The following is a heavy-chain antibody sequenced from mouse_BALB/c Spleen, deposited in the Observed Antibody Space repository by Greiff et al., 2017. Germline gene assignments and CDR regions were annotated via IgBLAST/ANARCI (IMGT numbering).Heavy chain of an antibody. V-gene: IGHV3-6*02. CDR2: ISYDGSN. CDR3: ARDPFYDGSDY. D-gene: IGHD2-3*01. Sequence: EVKLQESGPGLVKPSQSLSLTCSVTGYSITSGYYWNWIRQFPGNKLEWMGYISYDGSNNYNPSLKNRISITRDTSKNQFFLKLNSVTTEDTATYYCARDPFYDGSDYWGQGTTLTVSS. J-gene: IGHJ2*01. CDR1: GYSITSGYY.